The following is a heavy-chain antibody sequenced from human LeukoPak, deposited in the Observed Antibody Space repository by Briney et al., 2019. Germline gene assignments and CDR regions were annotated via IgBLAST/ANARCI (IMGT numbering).Heavy chain of an antibody. Sequence: GGSLRLSCAASGFTFSSYRMSWVRQAPGKGLEWVANIKQDGSEKYYVDSVKGRFTISRDNAKNSLYLQMNSLRAEDTAVYYCARPGAGYNWGRFDLWGQGTLVTVSS. CDR2: IKQDGSEK. D-gene: IGHD5-24*01. CDR1: GFTFSSYR. CDR3: ARPGAGYNWGRFDL. J-gene: IGHJ4*02. V-gene: IGHV3-7*04.